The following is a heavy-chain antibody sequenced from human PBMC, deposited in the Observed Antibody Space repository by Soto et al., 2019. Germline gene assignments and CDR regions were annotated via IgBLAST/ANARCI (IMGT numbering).Heavy chain of an antibody. V-gene: IGHV1-18*01. D-gene: IGHD5-18*01. CDR3: AGDHRRDSANDDFDI. CDR2: ISAYNGNT. J-gene: IGHJ3*02. CDR1: GYTFTSYG. Sequence: QVQLVQSGAEVKKPGASVKVSCRPSGYTFTSYGISWVRQAPGQGLEWMGWISAYNGNTHYAQKLQGRVTMTTDTSTSTAYIQLRGLRSDNTALYYCAGDHRRDSANDDFDICGQGTMVTVAS.